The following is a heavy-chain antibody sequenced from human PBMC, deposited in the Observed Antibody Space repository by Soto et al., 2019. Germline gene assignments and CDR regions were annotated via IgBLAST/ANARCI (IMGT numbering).Heavy chain of an antibody. V-gene: IGHV3-30*04. J-gene: IGHJ4*02. CDR3: ARDIADYGGNFVGDY. D-gene: IGHD4-17*01. Sequence: GGSLRLSCAASGFTFSSYAMHWVRQAPGKGLEWVAVISYDGSNKYYADSVKGRFTISRDNSKNTLYLQMNSLRAEDTAVYYCARDIADYGGNFVGDYWGQGTLVTVSS. CDR2: ISYDGSNK. CDR1: GFTFSSYA.